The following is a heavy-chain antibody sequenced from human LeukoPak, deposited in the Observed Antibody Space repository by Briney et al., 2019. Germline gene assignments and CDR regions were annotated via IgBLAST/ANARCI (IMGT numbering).Heavy chain of an antibody. J-gene: IGHJ4*02. CDR2: IYYSGST. CDR1: GGSFSGYY. V-gene: IGHV4-34*01. Sequence: SETLSLTCAVYGGSFSGYYWSWIRQPPGKGLEWIGSIYYSGSTYYNPSLKSRVTISVDTSKNQFSLKLSSVTAADTAVYYCARLNWEVRGVILDYWGQGTLVTVSS. D-gene: IGHD3-10*01. CDR3: ARLNWEVRGVILDY.